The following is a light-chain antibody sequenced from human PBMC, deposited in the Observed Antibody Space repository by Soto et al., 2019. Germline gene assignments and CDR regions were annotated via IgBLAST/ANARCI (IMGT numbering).Light chain of an antibody. CDR2: GAS. CDR3: QQYGSSLGVT. Sequence: ELVLTQSPGTLSLSPGERATLSCRASQSVSSSNLAWYQQKPGQAPRLLIYGASSRATGIPDRFSGSGSGTDFTLTISRLEPEDFAVYYCQQYGSSLGVTFGGGTKVDSK. V-gene: IGKV3-20*01. CDR1: QSVSSSN. J-gene: IGKJ4*01.